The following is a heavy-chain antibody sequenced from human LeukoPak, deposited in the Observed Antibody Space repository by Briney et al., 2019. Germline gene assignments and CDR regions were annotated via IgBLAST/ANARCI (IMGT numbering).Heavy chain of an antibody. CDR2: MNPNSGNT. CDR1: GYTFTSYD. Sequence: ASVKVSCKASGYTFTSYDINWVRQATGQGLEWMGWMNPNSGNTGYAQKFQGRVTITADKSTSTAYMELSSLRSEDTAVYYCARGGGYCSSTSCYTLDYWGQGTLVTVSS. CDR3: ARGGGYCSSTSCYTLDY. J-gene: IGHJ4*02. V-gene: IGHV1-8*01. D-gene: IGHD2-2*02.